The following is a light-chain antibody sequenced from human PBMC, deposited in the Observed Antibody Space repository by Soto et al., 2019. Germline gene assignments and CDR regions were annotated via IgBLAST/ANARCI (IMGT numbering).Light chain of an antibody. CDR3: QQYNNWPPLT. CDR2: GAS. J-gene: IGKJ4*01. CDR1: QSVSSN. V-gene: IGKV3-15*01. Sequence: EIVMTQSPATLSVSPGERATLSCRANQSVSSNLAWHQQKPGQAPRLLIYGASTRSTDIPVRFSGSGSGTEFTLTISSLQSEDFAVYYCQQYNNWPPLTFGGGTKVEIK.